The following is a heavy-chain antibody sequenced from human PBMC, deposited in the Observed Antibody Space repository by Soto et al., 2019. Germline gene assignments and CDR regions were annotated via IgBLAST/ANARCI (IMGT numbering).Heavy chain of an antibody. CDR1: GYTFTGYY. D-gene: IGHD1-26*01. CDR3: ARDALYRRNAFDI. J-gene: IGHJ3*02. V-gene: IGHV1-2*04. CDR2: INPNSGGT. Sequence: GASVKVSCKASGYTFTGYYMHWVRQAPGQGLEWMGWINPNSGGTNYAQKFQGWVTMTRDTSISTAYMELSRLRSDDTAVYYCARDALYRRNAFDIWGQGTMVTVSS.